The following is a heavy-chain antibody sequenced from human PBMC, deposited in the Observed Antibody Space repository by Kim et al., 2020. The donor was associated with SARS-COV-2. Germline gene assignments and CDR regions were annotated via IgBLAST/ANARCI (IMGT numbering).Heavy chain of an antibody. CDR3: AKDSKYSGSYSDAFDI. CDR2: ISGSGGST. Sequence: GGSLRLSCAASGFTFSSYAMSWVRQAPGKGLEWVSAISGSGGSTYYADSVKGRFTISRDNSKNTLYLQMNSLRAEDTAVYYCAKDSKYSGSYSDAFDIWGQGTMVTVSS. CDR1: GFTFSSYA. J-gene: IGHJ3*02. V-gene: IGHV3-23*01. D-gene: IGHD1-26*01.